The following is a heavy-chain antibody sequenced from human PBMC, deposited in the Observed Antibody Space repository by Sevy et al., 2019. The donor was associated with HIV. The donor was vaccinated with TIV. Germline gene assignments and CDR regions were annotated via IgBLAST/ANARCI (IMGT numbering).Heavy chain of an antibody. CDR2: IKQDGTGA. Sequence: GGSLRLSCAASGFTFSTYWMTWVRQAPGKGLEWVAYIKQDGTGAYYVDAVRGRFTVSRDNSHKSFFLQMTSLRDEDTAVYYCARGLADWGSFHYSLWGQGTPVTVSS. CDR3: ARGLADWGSFHYSL. J-gene: IGHJ4*02. D-gene: IGHD3-16*01. CDR1: GFTFSTYW. V-gene: IGHV3-7*01.